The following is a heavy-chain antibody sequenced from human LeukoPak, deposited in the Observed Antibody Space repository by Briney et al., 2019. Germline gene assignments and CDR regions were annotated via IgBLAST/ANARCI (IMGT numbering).Heavy chain of an antibody. CDR3: AREKDAVAGIVDY. CDR1: GYTFKNYG. D-gene: IGHD6-19*01. J-gene: IGHJ4*02. V-gene: IGHV1-18*01. Sequence: ASVKVSCKASGYTFKNYGINWVRQAPGQGLEWMGWMNPYNGNTIYAQNLQGRVTMTTDTSTSTAYLDLRSLTSDDTAVYYCAREKDAVAGIVDYWGQGTLVTVPS. CDR2: MNPYNGNT.